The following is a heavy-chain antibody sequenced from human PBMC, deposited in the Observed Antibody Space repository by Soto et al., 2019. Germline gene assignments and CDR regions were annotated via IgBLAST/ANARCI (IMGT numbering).Heavy chain of an antibody. CDR3: ARAFREVAGPYYYYYGMDV. J-gene: IGHJ6*01. CDR1: GESFSGYY. CDR2: INHSGST. D-gene: IGHD1-26*01. V-gene: IGHV4-34*01. Sequence: PSETLSLTCAVYGESFSGYYWSWIRQPPGKGPEWIGEINHSGSTNCNPSLKSRVTISVDTSKNQFSLKLSSLTAADTAVYYCARAFREVAGPYYYYYGMDVWGQGTTVTVSS.